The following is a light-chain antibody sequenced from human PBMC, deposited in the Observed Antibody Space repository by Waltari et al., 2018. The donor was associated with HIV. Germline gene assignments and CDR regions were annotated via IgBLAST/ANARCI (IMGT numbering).Light chain of an antibody. CDR3: GAWDSGLSAWV. CDR2: DNN. V-gene: IGLV1-51*01. Sequence: HSVLTQPPSLSAARGQKVTMSSSGISPYIGYTYVSWYQQFPGTAPKLLIYDNNKRPSGMPDRFSGTKSGTSATLGITGLQTGDEAGYYCGAWDSGLSAWVFGGGTKLTVL. J-gene: IGLJ3*02. CDR1: SPYIGYTY.